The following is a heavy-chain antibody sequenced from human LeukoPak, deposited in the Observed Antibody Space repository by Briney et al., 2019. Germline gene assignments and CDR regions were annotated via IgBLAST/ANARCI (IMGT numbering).Heavy chain of an antibody. J-gene: IGHJ4*02. CDR1: GHTLTELT. CDR3: AIWGSGSYSDPAFDY. CDR2: FDPEDGET. D-gene: IGHD1-26*01. V-gene: IGHV1-24*01. Sequence: ASVKVSCKVSGHTLTELTMHWVRQAPGKGLEWMGGFDPEDGETIYAQKFQGRVTMTEDTSTDTAYMELSSLRSEDTAVYYCAIWGSGSYSDPAFDYWGQGTLVTVSS.